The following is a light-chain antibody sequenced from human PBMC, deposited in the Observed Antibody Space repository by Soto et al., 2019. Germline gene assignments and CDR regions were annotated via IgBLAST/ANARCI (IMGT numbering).Light chain of an antibody. J-gene: IGKJ5*01. CDR2: DAS. V-gene: IGKV3-11*01. CDR1: QSVSSSY. CDR3: QQRSNWPRIT. Sequence: EIVLTQSPGTLSLSPGERATLSCTARQSVSSSYLAWYQKKPGQAPRLXIYDASTRATGIPARFSGSGSGTDLTLTISSLEPEDFAAYYCQQRSNWPRITFGQGTRLEIK.